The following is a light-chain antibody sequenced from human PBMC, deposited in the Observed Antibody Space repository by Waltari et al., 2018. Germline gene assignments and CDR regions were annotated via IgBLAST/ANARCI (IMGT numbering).Light chain of an antibody. V-gene: IGLV2-11*01. CDR1: SNDIGAYNY. CDR3: CSFAGTYTWV. Sequence: QSALTQPRSVSGSPGQSVTISCTGTSNDIGAYNYVSWYQQHPGRAPQLIIYDVDKWPPGVPDRFSGSKSGNTASLTISGLQSEDEADYYCCSFAGTYTWVFGGGTRLFVL. CDR2: DVD. J-gene: IGLJ3*02.